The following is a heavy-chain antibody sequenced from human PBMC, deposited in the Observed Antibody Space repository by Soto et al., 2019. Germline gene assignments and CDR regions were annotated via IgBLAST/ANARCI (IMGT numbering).Heavy chain of an antibody. Sequence: SETQSLTCTLSGGSISSYYWSWIRQPPGKGLEWIGYIYYSGSTNYNPSLKSRVTISVDTSKNQFSLKLSSVTAADTAVYYCARRERDDAFDIWGQGTMVTVSS. CDR2: IYYSGST. CDR3: ARRERDDAFDI. J-gene: IGHJ3*02. CDR1: GGSISSYY. V-gene: IGHV4-59*08.